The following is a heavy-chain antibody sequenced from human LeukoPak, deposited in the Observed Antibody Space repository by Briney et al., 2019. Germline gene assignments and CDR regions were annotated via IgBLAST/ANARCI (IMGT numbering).Heavy chain of an antibody. CDR2: ISGSGGST. CDR3: AKEGSSSWYYFYY. D-gene: IGHD6-13*01. J-gene: IGHJ4*02. Sequence: GGSLRLSCAASGFTVSSNYMSWVRQAPGKGLEWVSAISGSGGSTYYADSVKGRFTISRDNSKNTLYLQMNSLRAEDTAVYYCAKEGSSSWYYFYYWGQGTLVTVSS. CDR1: GFTVSSNY. V-gene: IGHV3-23*01.